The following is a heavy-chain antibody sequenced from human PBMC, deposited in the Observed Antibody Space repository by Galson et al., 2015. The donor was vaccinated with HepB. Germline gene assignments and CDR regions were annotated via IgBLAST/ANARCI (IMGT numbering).Heavy chain of an antibody. Sequence: SETLSLTCDVSGYSISSGYYWGWIRQPPGKGLEWIGSIYHSETRNTYYNPSLKSRGTISVEPSKNQFSLKLTSVTAADTAVYYCAGGDRYSTSWFDYWGQGTLVIVSS. CDR1: GYSISSGYY. CDR3: AGGDRYSTSWFDY. CDR2: IYHSETRNT. V-gene: IGHV4-38-2*01. J-gene: IGHJ5*01. D-gene: IGHD6-13*01.